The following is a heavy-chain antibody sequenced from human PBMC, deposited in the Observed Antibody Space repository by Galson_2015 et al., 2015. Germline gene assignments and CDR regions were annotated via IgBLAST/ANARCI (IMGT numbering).Heavy chain of an antibody. D-gene: IGHD3-16*02. CDR1: GFTFSDYF. J-gene: IGHJ4*02. Sequence: SLRLSCAASGFTFSDYFMTWIRQAPGKGLEWVSYINTRSSTIFYADSVKGRFTISRDNAKNSLYLQMNSLRADDTGMYYCARDALNEQIFDYWGQGALVTVPS. V-gene: IGHV3-11*01. CDR2: INTRSSTI. CDR3: ARDALNEQIFDY.